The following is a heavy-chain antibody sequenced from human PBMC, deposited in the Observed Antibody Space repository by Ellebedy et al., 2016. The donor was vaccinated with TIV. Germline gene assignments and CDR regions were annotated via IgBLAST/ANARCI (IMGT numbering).Heavy chain of an antibody. CDR1: GFTFSRSG. CDR2: IWYDGSIQ. D-gene: IGHD6-19*01. V-gene: IGHV3-33*01. Sequence: PGGSLRLSCAASGFTFSRSGMHWVRQAQGKGLDWVAIIWYDGSIQYYADSVKGRFTISRDTSKNTLYLQMNSLRDEDTSVYFCATVRDGVWYADCWGQGPLVTVSS. J-gene: IGHJ4*02. CDR3: ATVRDGVWYADC.